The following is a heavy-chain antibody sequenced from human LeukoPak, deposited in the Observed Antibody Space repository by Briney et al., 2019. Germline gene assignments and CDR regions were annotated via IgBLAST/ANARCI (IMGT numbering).Heavy chain of an antibody. Sequence: GGSLRLSCAASGFTFSSYGMHWVRQAPGKGLEWVAVIWYDGSNKYYADSVKGRFTISRDNSKNTLYLQMNSLRAEDTAVYYCATNQIMIREYYFDYWGQGTLVTVSS. CDR1: GFTFSSYG. CDR3: ATNQIMIREYYFDY. D-gene: IGHD3-16*01. V-gene: IGHV3-33*01. J-gene: IGHJ4*02. CDR2: IWYDGSNK.